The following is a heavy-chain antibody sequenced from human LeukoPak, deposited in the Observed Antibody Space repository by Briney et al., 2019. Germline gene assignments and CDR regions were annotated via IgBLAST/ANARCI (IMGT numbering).Heavy chain of an antibody. D-gene: IGHD6-19*01. V-gene: IGHV4-34*01. J-gene: IGHJ6*03. CDR1: AGSFSGYY. CDR2: INHSGST. CDR3: ARKALAPYSNGWYSWGYYYYYYMDV. Sequence: PSETLSLTCAVYAGSFSGYYWSWIRQPPGKGLEWIGEINHSGSTNYNPSLKSRVTISVDTSKNQFSLKLSSVTAADTAVYYCARKALAPYSNGWYSWGYYYYYYMDVWGKGTTVTVSS.